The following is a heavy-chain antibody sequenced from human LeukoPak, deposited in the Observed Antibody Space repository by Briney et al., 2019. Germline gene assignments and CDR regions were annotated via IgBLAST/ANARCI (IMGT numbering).Heavy chain of an antibody. Sequence: GGSLRLSCAASGFTFDDYGMSWVRQAPGKGLVWVSRISTDASSTTYADSVKGRFTISRDNAKGTLYLQMSSLRAEDTAVYYCTGHHQAYSRTYWGQGTLVTVSS. D-gene: IGHD4-11*01. V-gene: IGHV3-74*01. CDR3: TGHHQAYSRTY. CDR1: GFTFDDYG. J-gene: IGHJ4*02. CDR2: ISTDASST.